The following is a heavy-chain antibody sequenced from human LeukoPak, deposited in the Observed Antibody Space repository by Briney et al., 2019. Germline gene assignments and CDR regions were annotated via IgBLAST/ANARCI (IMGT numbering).Heavy chain of an antibody. V-gene: IGHV3-23*01. CDR1: GFTFSSYA. CDR3: AKGGRDDIVVVPAAIRNWFDP. J-gene: IGHJ5*02. Sequence: GGSLRLSCAASGFTFSSYAMSWGRQAPGKGREWVSAISGSGGSTYYADSVKGRFTISRDNSKNTLYLQMNSLRAEDTPVYYCAKGGRDDIVVVPAAIRNWFDPWGQGTLVTVSS. D-gene: IGHD2-2*01. CDR2: ISGSGGST.